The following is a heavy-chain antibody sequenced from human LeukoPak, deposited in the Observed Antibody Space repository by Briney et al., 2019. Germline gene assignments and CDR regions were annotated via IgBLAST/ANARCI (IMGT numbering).Heavy chain of an antibody. V-gene: IGHV3-53*05. J-gene: IGHJ6*03. CDR1: GFTVSSNY. D-gene: IGHD7-27*01. CDR2: IYGGGST. CDR3: AKDRSPGPGYYYMDV. Sequence: GGSLRLSCEASGFTVSSNYMSWVRQAPGKGLEWVSVIYGGGSTYYADSVKGRFTISRDNAKNSLYLQMNSLRAEDTAVYYCAKDRSPGPGYYYMDVWGKGTTVTVSS.